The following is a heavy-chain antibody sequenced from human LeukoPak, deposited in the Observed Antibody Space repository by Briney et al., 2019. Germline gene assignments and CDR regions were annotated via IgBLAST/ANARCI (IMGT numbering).Heavy chain of an antibody. V-gene: IGHV3-23*01. CDR1: GFTFSSYA. CDR3: ANAPSPIVVPAANSHY. CDR2: ISGSGGSS. Sequence: GGSLRLSCAASGFTFSSYAMSWVRQAPGKGLEWVSAISGSGGSSYYADSVKGRFTISRDNSKNTLYLQMNSLRAEDTAVYYCANAPSPIVVPAANSHYWGQGTLVTVSS. J-gene: IGHJ4*02. D-gene: IGHD2-2*01.